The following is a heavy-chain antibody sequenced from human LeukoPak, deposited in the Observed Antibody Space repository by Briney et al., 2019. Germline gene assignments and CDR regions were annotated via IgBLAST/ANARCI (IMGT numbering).Heavy chain of an antibody. V-gene: IGHV3-23*01. CDR3: AKDFTTGGSGSYLDTYFDY. CDR1: AFTFGNYA. Sequence: GGSLRLSCAAAAFTFGNYAMSWVRQAPGKGLEWGSAISGSGANIHYADSVNGRFTISRDNSKNTLYLQMNSLRAEDTAVYFCAKDFTTGGSGSYLDTYFDYWGQGTLVTVSS. CDR2: ISGSGANI. J-gene: IGHJ4*02. D-gene: IGHD3-10*01.